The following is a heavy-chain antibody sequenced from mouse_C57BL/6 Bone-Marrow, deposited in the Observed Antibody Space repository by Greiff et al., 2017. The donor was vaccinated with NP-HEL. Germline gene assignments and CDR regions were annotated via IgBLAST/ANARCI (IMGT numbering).Heavy chain of an antibody. Sequence: EVKVVESGGGLVQSGRSLRLSCATSGFTFSDFYMEWVRQAPGKGLEWIAASRNKANDYTTEYSASVKGRFIVSRDTSQSILYLKMNALRAEDTAIYYCARDDGYYGYFDVWGTGTTVTVSS. CDR1: GFTFSDFY. D-gene: IGHD2-2*01. V-gene: IGHV7-1*01. J-gene: IGHJ1*03. CDR2: SRNKANDYTT. CDR3: ARDDGYYGYFDV.